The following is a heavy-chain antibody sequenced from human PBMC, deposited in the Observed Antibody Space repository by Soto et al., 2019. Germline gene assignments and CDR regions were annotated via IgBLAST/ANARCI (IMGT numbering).Heavy chain of an antibody. J-gene: IGHJ4*02. V-gene: IGHV3-30-3*01. CDR1: GFTFSSYA. D-gene: IGHD1-26*01. CDR2: ISYDGSNK. Sequence: QVQLVESGGGVVQPGRSLRLSCAASGFTFSSYAMHWVRQAPGKGLEWVAVISYDGSNKYHADSVKGRFTISRDNSKNTRYLHMNSLRAEDTDEYYCARDELLGYFDYWCQGSLVTVSS. CDR3: ARDELLGYFDY.